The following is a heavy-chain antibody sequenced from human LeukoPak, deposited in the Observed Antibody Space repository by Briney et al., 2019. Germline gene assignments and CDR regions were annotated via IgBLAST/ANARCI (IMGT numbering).Heavy chain of an antibody. CDR1: GFSFSSYA. D-gene: IGHD6-19*01. Sequence: PGGSLRLSCAAPGFSFSSYAMSWVRQAPGKGLEWVSGISGSGATTDYADSVKGRFTISRDNSKNPRYLQMNSLRAEDTAVYYCAKGREGSAWYLPEYWGLGTVVSVSS. CDR3: AKGREGSAWYLPEY. CDR2: ISGSGATT. V-gene: IGHV3-23*01. J-gene: IGHJ4*02.